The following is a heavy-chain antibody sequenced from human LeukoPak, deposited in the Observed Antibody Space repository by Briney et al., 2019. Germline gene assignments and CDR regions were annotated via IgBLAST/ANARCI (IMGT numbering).Heavy chain of an antibody. CDR2: IYHSGST. Sequence: PSQTLSLTCTVSNGSISSVGYYWSWIRQNPGKGLEFIGYIYHSGSTYYNTSLKRPITISMDTSENQFSLRLTAVTAADSAIYYCARTPSRTRVFDYWGEGTMVTVSS. CDR3: ARTPSRTRVFDY. J-gene: IGHJ4*02. D-gene: IGHD3-10*01. V-gene: IGHV4-31*01. CDR1: NGSISSVGYY.